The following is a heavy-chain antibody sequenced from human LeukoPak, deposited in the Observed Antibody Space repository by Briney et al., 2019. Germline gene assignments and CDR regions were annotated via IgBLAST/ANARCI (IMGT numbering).Heavy chain of an antibody. V-gene: IGHV1-69*13. CDR3: ARGNYGSGSYYKFDY. J-gene: IGHJ4*02. CDR2: IIPTFGTA. D-gene: IGHD3-10*01. Sequence: SVKVSCKASGGTFSSYAISWVRQAPGQGLEWMGGIIPTFGTANYAQKFQGRVTITADESTSTAYMELSSLRSEDTAVYYCARGNYGSGSYYKFDYWGQGTLVTVSS. CDR1: GGTFSSYA.